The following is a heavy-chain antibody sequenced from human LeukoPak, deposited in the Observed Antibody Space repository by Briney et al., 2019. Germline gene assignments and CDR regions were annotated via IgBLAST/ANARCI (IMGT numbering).Heavy chain of an antibody. Sequence: GASVKVSCKASGYTFTSYYMHWVRQAPGQGLEWMGIINPSGGSTSYAQKFQGRVTMTRDTSTSTVYMELSSLRSEDTAVYCCARDMVRGVVDYYYGMDVWGQGTTVTVSS. D-gene: IGHD3-10*01. CDR2: INPSGGST. J-gene: IGHJ6*02. CDR1: GYTFTSYY. V-gene: IGHV1-46*01. CDR3: ARDMVRGVVDYYYGMDV.